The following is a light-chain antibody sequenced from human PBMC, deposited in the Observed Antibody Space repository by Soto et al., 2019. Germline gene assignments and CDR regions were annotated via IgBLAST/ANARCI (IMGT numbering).Light chain of an antibody. CDR2: GTS. CDR1: QTVGSDY. J-gene: IGKJ1*01. V-gene: IGKV3-20*01. CDR3: QQYRTSNQT. Sequence: EIVLTQSPGTLSLSPGESATLSCRASQTVGSDYLAWYQQRPGQAPRLLIYGTSSRATGIPDRFSGSGSGTDFTLTISRLEPEDFAVYYCQQYRTSNQTFGQGTKVDFK.